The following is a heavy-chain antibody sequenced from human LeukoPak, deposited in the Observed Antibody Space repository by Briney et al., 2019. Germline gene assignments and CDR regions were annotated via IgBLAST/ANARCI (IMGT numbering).Heavy chain of an antibody. CDR1: EFSVGSNY. V-gene: IGHV3-53*01. CDR3: AKDRDTGIGAYSWGYFDY. D-gene: IGHD5-18*01. Sequence: GGSLRLSCAASEFSVGSNYMTWGRQAPGKGLEWVSLIYSGGSTYYADSVKGRFTISRDNSKNMLYLQMNSLRAEDTAVYYCAKDRDTGIGAYSWGYFDYWGQGTLVTVSS. CDR2: IYSGGST. J-gene: IGHJ4*02.